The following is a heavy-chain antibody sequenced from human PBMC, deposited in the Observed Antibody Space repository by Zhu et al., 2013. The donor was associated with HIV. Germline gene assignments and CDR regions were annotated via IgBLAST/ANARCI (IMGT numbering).Heavy chain of an antibody. CDR1: GGTFSSYA. J-gene: IGHJ4*02. CDR2: IIPIFGTA. D-gene: IGHD1-26*01. CDR3: ARDLAGVPYSGSYYIFDY. Sequence: QVQLVQSGAEVKKPGSSVKVSCKASGGTFSSYAISWVRQAPGQGLEWMGGIIPIFGTANYAQKFQGRVTITADESTSTAYMELSSLRSEDTAVYYCARDLAGVPYSGSYYIFDYWGQGTLVTVSS. V-gene: IGHV1-69*01.